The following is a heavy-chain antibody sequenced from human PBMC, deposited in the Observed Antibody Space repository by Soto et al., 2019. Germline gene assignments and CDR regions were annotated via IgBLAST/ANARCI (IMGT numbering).Heavy chain of an antibody. CDR1: GYSFTNYW. CDR2: IYPGDSDT. D-gene: IGHD1-1*01. CDR3: TRTWNGYVDY. J-gene: IGHJ4*02. Sequence: GESLKISCEGSGYSFTNYWIGWVRQMPGKGLEWMGIIYPGDSDTRYSPSFQGQVTISADKSISTAHLQLNSVTPEDTAVYYCTRTWNGYVDYWGQGTLVTVSS. V-gene: IGHV5-51*01.